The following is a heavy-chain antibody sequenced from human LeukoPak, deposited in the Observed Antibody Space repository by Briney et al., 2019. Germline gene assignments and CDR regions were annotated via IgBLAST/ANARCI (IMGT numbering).Heavy chain of an antibody. CDR2: ISGSGGST. CDR1: GFTFSSYA. V-gene: IGHV3-23*01. D-gene: IGHD2-8*02. Sequence: GGSLRLSCAASGFTFSSYAMSWVRQAPGKGLEWVSAISGSGGSTYYADSVKGWFTISRDNSKNTLYLQMNSLRAEDTAVYYCAKGWGILNHFDYWGQGTLVTVSS. J-gene: IGHJ4*02. CDR3: AKGWGILNHFDY.